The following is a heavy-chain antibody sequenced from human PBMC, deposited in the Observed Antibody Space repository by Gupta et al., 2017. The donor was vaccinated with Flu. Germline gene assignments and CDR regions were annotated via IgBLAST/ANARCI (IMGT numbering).Heavy chain of an antibody. D-gene: IGHD5-18*01. CDR1: GISSGDYA. CDR2: ISYAGSNK. J-gene: IGHJ4*02. CDR3: AKDQGYGYDPARGNFDY. V-gene: IGHV3-30*18. Sequence: AQLVESGGGVVQPGRSSRLSCVVSGISSGDYALRWGRQAPGKGPAGVAVISYAGSNKKYVESVKDRFTISRDITNNTVYLQMNSLSAEDTAVYYCAKDQGYGYDPARGNFDYWGQGTPVTVSS.